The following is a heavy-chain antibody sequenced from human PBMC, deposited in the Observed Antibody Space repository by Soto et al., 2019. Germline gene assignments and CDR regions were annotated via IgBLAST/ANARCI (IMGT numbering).Heavy chain of an antibody. CDR2: INAGNGKT. D-gene: IGHD4-17*01. CDR3: ANNGDYYCYCMDV. J-gene: IGHJ6*02. Sequence: QVQLVQSGAEVKKPGASVKVSCKASGYTFSNYATHWVRQAPGQRLEWMGWINAGNGKTKYSQNFQGRVTITRDTSASTAYMELSSLRSEDTAVYYCANNGDYYCYCMDVWGQGTTVTVSS. CDR1: GYTFSNYA. V-gene: IGHV1-3*01.